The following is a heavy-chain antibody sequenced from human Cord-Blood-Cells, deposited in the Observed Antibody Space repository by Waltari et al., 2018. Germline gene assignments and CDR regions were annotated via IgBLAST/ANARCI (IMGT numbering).Heavy chain of an antibody. V-gene: IGHV4-34*01. CDR3: ARRRNWNYPDFDY. Sequence: QVQLQQWGAGLLKPSETLSLTCAAYGGSFSGYSWSWIRQPPGKGLEWIGEINHSGSTNYNPSLKSRVTISVDTSKNQFSLKLSSVTAADTAVYYCARRRNWNYPDFDYWDQGTLVTVSS. J-gene: IGHJ4*02. D-gene: IGHD1-7*01. CDR1: GGSFSGYS. CDR2: INHSGST.